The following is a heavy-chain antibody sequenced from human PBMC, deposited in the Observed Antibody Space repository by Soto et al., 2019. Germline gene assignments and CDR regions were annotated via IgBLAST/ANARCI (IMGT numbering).Heavy chain of an antibody. V-gene: IGHV4-39*01. CDR2: IYYSGST. D-gene: IGHD3-9*01. CDR3: ARSPTYYDILTGPNYYFDY. J-gene: IGHJ4*02. CDR1: GGSISSSSYY. Sequence: PSETLSLTCTVSGGSISSSSYYWGWIRQPPGKGLEWIGSIYYSGSTYYNPSLKSRVTISVDTSKNQFSLKLSSVTAADTAVYYCARSPTYYDILTGPNYYFDYWGQGTLVTVSS.